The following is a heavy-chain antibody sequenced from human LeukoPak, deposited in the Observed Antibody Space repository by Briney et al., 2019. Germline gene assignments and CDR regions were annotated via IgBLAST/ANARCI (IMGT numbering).Heavy chain of an antibody. CDR3: ARGPLVPAAKRPGNYFDY. J-gene: IGHJ4*02. CDR1: GGSISSGDYY. CDR2: IYYSGST. V-gene: IGHV4-30-4*01. Sequence: PSETLSLTCTVSGGSISSGDYYWSWIRQPPGKGLEWIGYIYYSGSTYYNPSLKSRVTISVDTSKNQLSLKLSSVTAADTAVYYCARGPLVPAAKRPGNYFDYWGQGTLVTVSS. D-gene: IGHD2-2*01.